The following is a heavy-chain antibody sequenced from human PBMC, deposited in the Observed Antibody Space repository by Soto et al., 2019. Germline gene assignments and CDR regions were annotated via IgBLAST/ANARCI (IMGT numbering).Heavy chain of an antibody. V-gene: IGHV4-61*01. CDR2: IYSSGST. Sequence: QVQLQESGPGLVKPSETLSLTCSVSSGSVSSGTYYWSWIRQPPGRGLEWIGHIYSSGSTNYNPSLKSRVTISVDTANDQFSLILSSVTAADTAMYYCARDSEAAGYQYWVQGTLVTVSS. CDR1: SGSVSSGTYY. CDR3: ARDSEAAGYQY. J-gene: IGHJ1*01. D-gene: IGHD2-2*03.